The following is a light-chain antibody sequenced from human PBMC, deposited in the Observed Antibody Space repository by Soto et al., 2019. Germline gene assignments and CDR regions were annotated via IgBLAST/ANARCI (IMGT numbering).Light chain of an antibody. Sequence: QSVLTQPPSVSGAPGQRVTISCTGSSSNIGAGHDVHWYQQVPGTAPKLLVSGNTNRPSGVPDRFSGSNSGTSASLAITGLQVEDEADYYCQSFDSSLNGGVFGGGTKLTVL. V-gene: IGLV1-40*01. J-gene: IGLJ3*02. CDR1: SSNIGAGHD. CDR2: GNT. CDR3: QSFDSSLNGGV.